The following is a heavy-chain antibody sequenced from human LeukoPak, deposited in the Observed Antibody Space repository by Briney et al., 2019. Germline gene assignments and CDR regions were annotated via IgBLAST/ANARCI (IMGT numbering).Heavy chain of an antibody. J-gene: IGHJ6*02. CDR1: GFTVSSNY. CDR3: ARDKAYYYYGMDV. Sequence: GGSLRFSCAASGFTVSSNYMSWVRQAPGKGLEWVSVIYSGGSTYYADSVKGRFTISRDNAKNSLYLQMNSLRAEDTAVYYCARDKAYYYYGMDVWGQGTTVTVSS. V-gene: IGHV3-53*01. CDR2: IYSGGST.